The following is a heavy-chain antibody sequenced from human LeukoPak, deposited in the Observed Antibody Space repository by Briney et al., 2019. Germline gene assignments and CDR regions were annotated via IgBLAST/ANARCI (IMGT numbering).Heavy chain of an antibody. Sequence: ASVKVSCTVSGYTLTELSMHWVRQAPGKGLGWMGGFDPEDGETIYAQKFQGRVTMTEDTSTDTAYMELSSLRSEDTAVYYCATDPYRNYYGSGSYAFDYWGQGTLVTVSS. CDR2: FDPEDGET. CDR3: ATDPYRNYYGSGSYAFDY. V-gene: IGHV1-24*01. J-gene: IGHJ4*02. CDR1: GYTLTELS. D-gene: IGHD3-10*01.